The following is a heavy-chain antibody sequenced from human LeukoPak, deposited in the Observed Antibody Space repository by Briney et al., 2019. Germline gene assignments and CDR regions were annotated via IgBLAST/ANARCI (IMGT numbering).Heavy chain of an antibody. D-gene: IGHD2-21*01. Sequence: SETLSLTCTVSGGSISSGDYYLSWIRQPPGKGLEWIGYIYYSGSTYYNPSLKSRVTISVDTSKNQFSLKLSSVTAADTAVYYCARESNCGGDCHSDAFDIWGQGTMVTVSS. CDR1: GGSISSGDYY. CDR2: IYYSGST. J-gene: IGHJ3*02. CDR3: ARESNCGGDCHSDAFDI. V-gene: IGHV4-30-4*08.